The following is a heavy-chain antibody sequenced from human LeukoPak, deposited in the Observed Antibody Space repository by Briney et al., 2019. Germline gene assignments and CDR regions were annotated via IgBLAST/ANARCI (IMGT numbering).Heavy chain of an antibody. CDR2: ISSSSSYI. J-gene: IGHJ4*02. Sequence: GGSLRLSCAASGFTFSSYSMNWVRQAPGKGLEWVSSISSSSSYIYYADSVKGRFTISRDNAKDSLYLQMNSLRAEDTAVYYCARDRSDRLAVAGTSAFDYWGQGTLVTVSS. CDR3: ARDRSDRLAVAGTSAFDY. CDR1: GFTFSSYS. D-gene: IGHD6-19*01. V-gene: IGHV3-21*01.